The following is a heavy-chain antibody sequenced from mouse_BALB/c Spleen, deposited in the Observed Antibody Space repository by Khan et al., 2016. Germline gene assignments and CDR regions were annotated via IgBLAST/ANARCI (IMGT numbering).Heavy chain of an antibody. Sequence: EVQLVESGPGLVKPSQSLSLTCTVTGYSITSDYAWNWIRQFPGNKLEWMGYISYSGNTSYNPSLKSRISITRATSKNQFFLQLNSVTTEDTVTYYCTRRDYYGLFDYWGQGTTLTVSS. D-gene: IGHD1-1*01. CDR1: GYSITSDYA. CDR3: TRRDYYGLFDY. CDR2: ISYSGNT. V-gene: IGHV3-2*02. J-gene: IGHJ2*01.